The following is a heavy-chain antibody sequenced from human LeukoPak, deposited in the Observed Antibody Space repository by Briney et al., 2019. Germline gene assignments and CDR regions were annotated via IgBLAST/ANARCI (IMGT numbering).Heavy chain of an antibody. J-gene: IGHJ6*02. CDR1: GFSLSAGKMC. CDR2: IDWDDDE. V-gene: IGHV2-70*17. D-gene: IGHD3-3*01. CDR3: ARISVGNIDYYNGMDV. Sequence: SGPTLVNPTQTLTLTCSFSGFSLSAGKMCVSWIRQPPGKALEWLARIDWDDDEFYSTSLRTRLTISKDTSKNQVVLRMTDMDPADTATYFCARISVGNIDYYNGMDVWGQGTTVTVSS.